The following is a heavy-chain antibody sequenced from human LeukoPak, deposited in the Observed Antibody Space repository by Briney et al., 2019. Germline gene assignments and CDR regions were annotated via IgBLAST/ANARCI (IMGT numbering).Heavy chain of an antibody. D-gene: IGHD4-17*01. CDR3: AKDGGLRGVFDY. Sequence: GGSLRLSCAASGFTFSSDAMSWVRQAPGKGLEWVSAISGSGGSTYYADSVKGRFTISRDNSKNTLYLQMNSLRAEDTAVYYCAKDGGLRGVFDYWGQGTLVTVSS. CDR1: GFTFSSDA. V-gene: IGHV3-23*01. CDR2: ISGSGGST. J-gene: IGHJ4*02.